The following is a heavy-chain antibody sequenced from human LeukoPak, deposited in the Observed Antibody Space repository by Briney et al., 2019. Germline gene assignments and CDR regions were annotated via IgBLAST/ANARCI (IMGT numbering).Heavy chain of an antibody. CDR2: ISGSGGST. CDR1: GFVFTNYA. CDR3: AKDLTYGNLDGFDG. D-gene: IGHD1-26*01. V-gene: IGHV3-23*01. J-gene: IGHJ3*01. Sequence: PGGSLRLSCAASGFVFTNYAMSWVRQAPGKGLEWVSTISGSGGSTYYADSVKGRVIISRDDSKNTLYLQMSSLIAGDTAVYYCAKDLTYGNLDGFDGRGQGTVVTVSS.